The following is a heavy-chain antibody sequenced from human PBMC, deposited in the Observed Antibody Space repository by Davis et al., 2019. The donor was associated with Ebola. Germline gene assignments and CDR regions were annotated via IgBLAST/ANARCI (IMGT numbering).Heavy chain of an antibody. J-gene: IGHJ5*02. CDR1: GGSFSGYY. Sequence: SETLSLTCAVYGGSFSGYYWSWIRQPPGKGLEWIGEINHSGSTNYNPSLKSRVTISVDTSKNQFSLKLSSVTAADTAVYYCARRKAGYNWFDPWGQGTLVTVSS. V-gene: IGHV4-34*01. CDR2: INHSGST. CDR3: ARRKAGYNWFDP.